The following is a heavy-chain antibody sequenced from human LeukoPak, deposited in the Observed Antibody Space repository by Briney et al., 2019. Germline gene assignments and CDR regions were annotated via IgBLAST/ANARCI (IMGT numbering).Heavy chain of an antibody. CDR3: ARSNQADDY. Sequence: GGSLRLSCAASGFTFSSYAMSWVRQAPGKGLEWVSAISGSGGSTYYADSVKGRFTISRDNSKNTLYLQMDSLRAEDTGVYYCARSNQADDYWGQGTLDTVSS. D-gene: IGHD1-14*01. J-gene: IGHJ4*02. V-gene: IGHV3-23*01. CDR1: GFTFSSYA. CDR2: ISGSGGST.